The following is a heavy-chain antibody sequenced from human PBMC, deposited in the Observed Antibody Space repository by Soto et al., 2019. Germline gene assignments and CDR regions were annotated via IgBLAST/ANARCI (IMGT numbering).Heavy chain of an antibody. CDR3: ARAQQWLAPDY. V-gene: IGHV3-74*01. CDR1: GFTFSSYW. J-gene: IGHJ4*02. D-gene: IGHD6-19*01. Sequence: GGSLRLSCAASGFTFSSYWMHWVRQAPGKGLVWVSRINSDGSSTSCADSVKGRFTISRDNAKNTLYLQMNSLRAEDTAVYYCARAQQWLAPDYWGQGTLVTVSS. CDR2: INSDGSST.